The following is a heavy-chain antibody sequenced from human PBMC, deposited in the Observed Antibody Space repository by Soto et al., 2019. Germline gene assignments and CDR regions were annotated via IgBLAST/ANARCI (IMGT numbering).Heavy chain of an antibody. Sequence: QVQLVQSGAEVKKPGASVKVSCKASGYTFSSYGISWVRQAPGQGLEWMGWISAYNGNTKYAQKLQGRVTMTTDTPTSTAYMELRSLRSDATAVYYCARREVGTTLDFDYWGQGTLVTVSS. CDR2: ISAYNGNT. J-gene: IGHJ4*02. CDR1: GYTFSSYG. D-gene: IGHD1-26*01. CDR3: ARREVGTTLDFDY. V-gene: IGHV1-18*01.